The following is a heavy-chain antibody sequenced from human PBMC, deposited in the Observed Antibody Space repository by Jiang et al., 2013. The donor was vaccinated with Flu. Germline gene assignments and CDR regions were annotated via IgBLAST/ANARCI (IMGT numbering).Heavy chain of an antibody. D-gene: IGHD4-17*01. Sequence: KSRVTISVDTSKNQFSLKLSSVTAADTAVYYCARRWGLTTGAFDIWGQGTMVTVSS. J-gene: IGHJ3*02. V-gene: IGHV4-59*08. CDR3: ARRWGLTTGAFDI.